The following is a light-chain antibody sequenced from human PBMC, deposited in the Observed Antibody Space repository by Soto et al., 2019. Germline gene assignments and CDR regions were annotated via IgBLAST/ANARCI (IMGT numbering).Light chain of an antibody. CDR3: QQRSNWPAYT. CDR2: DAY. J-gene: IGKJ2*01. CDR1: QSVSSY. Sequence: EIVLTQSPATLSLSPGERATLSCRASQSVSSYLAWYQQKPGQAPRLLIYDAYNRATGIPARFSGSRSGTDFTLTISSLEPEDFAVYYCQQRSNWPAYTFGQGTKLEIK. V-gene: IGKV3-11*01.